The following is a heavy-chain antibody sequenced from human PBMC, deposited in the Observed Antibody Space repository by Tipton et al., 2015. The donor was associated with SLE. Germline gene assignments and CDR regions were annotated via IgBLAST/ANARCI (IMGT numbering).Heavy chain of an antibody. J-gene: IGHJ4*02. V-gene: IGHV4-59*11. CDR3: ARDLGIAVAVLDY. CDR2: RHYSGTT. D-gene: IGHD6-19*01. Sequence: GLVKPSETLSLTCNVSDDSISSHYWSWIRQPPGKGLEWIGHRHYSGTTTSNPSLQSRVAISVDTSRNQFSLRLTSVTAADTAMYYCARDLGIAVAVLDYWGQGTLVTVSS. CDR1: DDSISSHY.